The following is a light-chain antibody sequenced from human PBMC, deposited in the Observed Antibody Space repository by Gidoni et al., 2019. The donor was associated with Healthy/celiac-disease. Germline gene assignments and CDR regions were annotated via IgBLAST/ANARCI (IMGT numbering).Light chain of an antibody. CDR3: QQYDNLPT. V-gene: IGKV1-33*01. CDR2: DAS. J-gene: IGKJ3*01. Sequence: DIQMTQSPSSLSAAVGDRVTITCQASQDISNYLNWYQQKPGKAPKLLIYDASNLETGVPSRFSGSVSGTDFTFTISILQPEDIATYYCQQYDNLPTFGPGTKVDIK. CDR1: QDISNY.